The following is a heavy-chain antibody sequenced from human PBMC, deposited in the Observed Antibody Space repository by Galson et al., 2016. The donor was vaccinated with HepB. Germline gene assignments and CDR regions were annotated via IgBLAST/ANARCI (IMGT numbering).Heavy chain of an antibody. CDR2: ISYDGSNK. J-gene: IGHJ1*01. Sequence: SLRLSCAASGFTFSSYAMHWVRQAPGKGLEWVAVISYDGSNKYYADSVKGGFTISRDNSKNTLYLQMNSLRAEDTAVYYCARDRGSGRYYYERSGYLSIQHWGQGTLVTVSS. V-gene: IGHV3-30-3*01. CDR1: GFTFSSYA. D-gene: IGHD3-22*01. CDR3: ARDRGSGRYYYERSGYLSIQH.